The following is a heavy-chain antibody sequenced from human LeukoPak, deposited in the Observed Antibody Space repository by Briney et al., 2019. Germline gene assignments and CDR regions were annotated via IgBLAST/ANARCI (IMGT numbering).Heavy chain of an antibody. V-gene: IGHV4-34*01. J-gene: IGHJ5*02. D-gene: IGHD6-6*01. CDR1: GGSFSGYY. CDR2: INHSGST. CDR3: ARHGLSIAAPGRWFDP. Sequence: SETLSLTCAVYGGSFSGYYWSWIRQPPGKGLEWIGEINHSGSTNYNPSLKSRVTISVDTSKSQFSLKLSSVTAADTAVYYCARHGLSIAAPGRWFDPWGQGTLVTVSS.